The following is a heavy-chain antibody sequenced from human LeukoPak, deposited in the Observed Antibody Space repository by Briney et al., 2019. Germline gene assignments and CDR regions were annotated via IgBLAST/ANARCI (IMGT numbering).Heavy chain of an antibody. V-gene: IGHV3-23*01. CDR3: ARDRISERLMDV. Sequence: GGSLRLSCAASGFSFSSYGMAWVRQAPGQGLEWVAVISVSATATNYAASVKGRFTISRDDSKNTLYLQMNSLRVEDTAVYYCARDRISERLMDVWGKGTTVTVSS. CDR2: ISVSATAT. D-gene: IGHD3-3*02. J-gene: IGHJ6*03. CDR1: GFSFSSYG.